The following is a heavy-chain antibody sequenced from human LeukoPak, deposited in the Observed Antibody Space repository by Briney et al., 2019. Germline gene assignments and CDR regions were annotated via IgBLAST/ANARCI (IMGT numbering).Heavy chain of an antibody. Sequence: ASVKVSCKASGYNFIGYGITWVRQAPGQGLEWLGRISGYTGNTKFAQKFQGRVGMTRDTSTSTVYMELRSLRLDDTGVYYCARETWEATNTAIDYWGQGTLVTVSS. V-gene: IGHV1-18*01. CDR3: ARETWEATNTAIDY. D-gene: IGHD1-26*01. CDR1: GYNFIGYG. J-gene: IGHJ4*02. CDR2: ISGYTGNT.